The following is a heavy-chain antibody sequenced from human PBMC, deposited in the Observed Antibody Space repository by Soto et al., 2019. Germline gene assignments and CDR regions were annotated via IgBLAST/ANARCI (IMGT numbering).Heavy chain of an antibody. J-gene: IGHJ6*02. CDR2: IYHSGST. CDR3: ARDLCGGGSCYSMDV. Sequence: PSETLSLTCAVSGGSISSGGYSWSWIRQPPGKGLEWIGYIYHSGSTYYNPSLKSRVTISVDRSKNQFSLKLSSVTAADTAVYYCARDLCGGGSCYSMDVWGQGTTVTVSS. V-gene: IGHV4-30-2*01. D-gene: IGHD2-15*01. CDR1: GGSISSGGYS.